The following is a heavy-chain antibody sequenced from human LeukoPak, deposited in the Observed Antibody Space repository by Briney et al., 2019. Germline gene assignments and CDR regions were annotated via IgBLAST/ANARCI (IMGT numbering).Heavy chain of an antibody. CDR1: GYTFTTYG. CDR2: IRTNTGNP. J-gene: IGHJ5*02. CDR3: ARDVVGATLGGWFDP. V-gene: IGHV7-4-1*02. D-gene: IGHD1-26*01. Sequence: GASVTVSCKASGYTFTTYGLNWVRQAPGQGLEWMGWIRTNTGNPTYAQGFTGRFVFSLDTSVSTAYLQISSLKAEDTAVYYCARDVVGATLGGWFDPWGQGTLVTVSS.